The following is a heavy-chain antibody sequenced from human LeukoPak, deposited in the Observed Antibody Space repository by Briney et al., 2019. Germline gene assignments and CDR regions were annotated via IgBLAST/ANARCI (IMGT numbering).Heavy chain of an antibody. J-gene: IGHJ3*02. D-gene: IGHD3-10*01. CDR1: GFTFSSYW. CDR2: IKQDGSEK. V-gene: IGHV3-7*02. Sequence: PGRSLRLSCAASGFTFSSYWMSWVRQAPGKGLEWVANIKQDGSEKCYVDSVKGRFTISRENAKNSLYLQMNSLRAGDTAVYFCTRRMRGLGSYSDAFDIWGQGTMVTVSS. CDR3: TRRMRGLGSYSDAFDI.